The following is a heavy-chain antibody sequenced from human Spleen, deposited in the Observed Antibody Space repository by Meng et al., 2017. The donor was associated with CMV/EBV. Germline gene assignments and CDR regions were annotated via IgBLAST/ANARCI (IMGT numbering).Heavy chain of an antibody. CDR3: ARDPGGSYPQFDY. V-gene: IGHV1-2*02. Sequence: QVQLVESGAEVKKPGASVKVSCKASGYIFTGYYIHWVRQAPGQGLEWMGWINPNSGDTNYAQKFQGRVTMTRDTSIDTAYMELGSLRSDDTAVYYCARDPGGSYPQFDYWGQGTLVTVSS. D-gene: IGHD1-26*01. CDR2: INPNSGDT. CDR1: GYIFTGYY. J-gene: IGHJ4*02.